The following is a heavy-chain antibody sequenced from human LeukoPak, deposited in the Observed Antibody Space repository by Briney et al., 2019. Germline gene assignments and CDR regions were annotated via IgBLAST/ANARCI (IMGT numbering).Heavy chain of an antibody. CDR2: ISYDGYNK. V-gene: IGHV3-30-3*01. J-gene: IGHJ3*01. Sequence: PGGSLRLSCVASGFTFSSYAMHWVRQAPGKGLEWVAVISYDGYNKYYADSVKGRFTISRDNSKNTLYLQMNSLRAEDTALYYCARETEALDLWGQGTMVTVSS. CDR1: GFTFSSYA. CDR3: ARETEALDL.